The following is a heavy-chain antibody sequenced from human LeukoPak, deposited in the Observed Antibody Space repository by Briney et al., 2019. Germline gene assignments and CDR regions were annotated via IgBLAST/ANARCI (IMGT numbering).Heavy chain of an antibody. CDR2: ISYDGISK. Sequence: QPGGSLKLSCAASGFTFSTYAIHWVRQAPGKGLEWVAVISYDGISKYYADSVRGRFTISRDNSKNTLYLQMNSLRAEDTAVYYCARGSDGDNNGLHVGGAYYGMDVWGQGTTVTVSS. J-gene: IGHJ6*02. CDR3: ARGSDGDNNGLHVGGAYYGMDV. V-gene: IGHV3-30-3*01. CDR1: GFTFSTYA. D-gene: IGHD4-17*01.